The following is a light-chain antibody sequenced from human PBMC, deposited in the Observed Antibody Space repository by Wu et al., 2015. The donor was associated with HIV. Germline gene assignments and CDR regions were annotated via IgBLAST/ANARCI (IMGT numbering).Light chain of an antibody. Sequence: IVMTQSPGTLSVSPGGRATLSRRAGQSVNNKIAWYQQKPGQAPRLLIYGASTRATGISVRFTGSGSGTEFTLTISSLRSEDFALYYCQQYYYWPTFGGRDQGGDQT. CDR3: QQYYYWPT. J-gene: IGKJ4*01. V-gene: IGKV3-15*01. CDR1: QSVNNK. CDR2: GAS.